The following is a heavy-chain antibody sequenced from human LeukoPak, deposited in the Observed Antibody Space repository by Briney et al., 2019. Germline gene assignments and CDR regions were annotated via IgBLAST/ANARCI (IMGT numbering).Heavy chain of an antibody. Sequence: QPGGSLRLSCAASGFTVSSNYMSWVRQAPGKGLKWVSVIYSGGSTYYADSVKGRFTISRDNSKNTLYLQMNSLRAEDTAVYYCARDGGGYSSSPYYFDYWGQGTLVTVSS. V-gene: IGHV3-66*02. CDR2: IYSGGST. D-gene: IGHD6-6*01. CDR3: ARDGGGYSSSPYYFDY. CDR1: GFTVSSNY. J-gene: IGHJ4*02.